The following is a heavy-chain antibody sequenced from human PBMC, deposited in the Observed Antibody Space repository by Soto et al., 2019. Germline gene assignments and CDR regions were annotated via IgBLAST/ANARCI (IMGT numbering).Heavy chain of an antibody. CDR1: GYTFTNYG. V-gene: IGHV1-18*01. D-gene: IGHD6-19*01. CDR2: ISAYNGNT. CDR3: ARDTSRISVAVDFDY. Sequence: QVQLVQSGAEAKKPGASVKVSCKASGYTFTNYGITWVRQAPGQGLEWLGWISAYNGNTNYAQSLQGRVTVTTDTSTSTAYMELGSLRSDDTAVYYCARDTSRISVAVDFDYWGQGTLVTVSS. J-gene: IGHJ4*02.